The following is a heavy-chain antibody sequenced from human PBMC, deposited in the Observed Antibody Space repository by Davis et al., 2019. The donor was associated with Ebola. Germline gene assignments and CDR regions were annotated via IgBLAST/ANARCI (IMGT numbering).Heavy chain of an antibody. Sequence: MPSETLSLTCAVYGGSFSGYYWSWIRQPPGKGLEWIGEINHSGSTNYNPSLKSRVTISVDTSKNQFSLKLSSVTAADTAVYYCARGSRAAGRGGYYYYYGMDVWGQGTTVTVSS. D-gene: IGHD6-13*01. CDR3: ARGSRAAGRGGYYYYYGMDV. J-gene: IGHJ6*02. CDR1: GGSFSGYY. V-gene: IGHV4-34*01. CDR2: INHSGST.